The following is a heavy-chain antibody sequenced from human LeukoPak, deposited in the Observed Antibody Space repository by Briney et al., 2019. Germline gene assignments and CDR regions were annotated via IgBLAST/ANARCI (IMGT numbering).Heavy chain of an antibody. V-gene: IGHV4-31*03. CDR3: ARDGISYGIDY. D-gene: IGHD5-18*01. Sequence: SETLSLTCTVSGASISSGGYYWSWIRQHPGKGLEWIGYIYYSGTTYYHPSLKSRVTISVDTSENQFSLKLTSVTAADTAVYYCARDGISYGIDYWGQGTLVTVSS. CDR2: IYYSGTT. CDR1: GASISSGGYY. J-gene: IGHJ4*02.